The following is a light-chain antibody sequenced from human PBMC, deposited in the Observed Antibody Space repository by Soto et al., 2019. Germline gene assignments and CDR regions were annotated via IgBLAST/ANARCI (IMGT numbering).Light chain of an antibody. J-gene: IGKJ1*01. V-gene: IGKV3-20*01. CDR3: QQYGSSGT. CDR2: GAS. CDR1: QSVSNNY. Sequence: EIVFTKSPGTLPLDTEERATLSCRASQSVSNNYLAWYQQKPGQAPRLLIYGASNRATGIPDRFSGSGSGTDFTLTISXLEPEAFAVYYCQQYGSSGTFGQGTKVDIK.